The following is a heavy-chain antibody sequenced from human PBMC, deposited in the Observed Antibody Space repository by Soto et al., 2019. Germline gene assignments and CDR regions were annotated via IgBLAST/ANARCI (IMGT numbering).Heavy chain of an antibody. Sequence: EVQLVESGGGLVQPGGSLRLSCAASGFTVSSNYMSWVRQAPGKGLEWVSVIYSGGSTYYADSVKGRFTISRDNSKNTLYLQMNCLRAEDTAVYYCARSQGYCSGCSCPYRYYYYYYMDVWGKGTTVTVSS. CDR1: GFTVSSNY. CDR3: ARSQGYCSGCSCPYRYYYYYYMDV. V-gene: IGHV3-66*01. CDR2: IYSGGST. D-gene: IGHD2-15*01. J-gene: IGHJ6*03.